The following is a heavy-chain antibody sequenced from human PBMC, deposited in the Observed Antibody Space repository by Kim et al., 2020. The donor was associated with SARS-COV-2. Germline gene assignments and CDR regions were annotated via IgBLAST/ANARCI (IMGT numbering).Heavy chain of an antibody. V-gene: IGHV3-53*01. CDR3: ARVRPPVVTPRGAFDI. CDR2: IYSGGST. Sequence: GGSLRLSCAASGFTVSSNYMSWVRQAPGKGLEWVSVIYSGGSTYYADSVKGRFTISRDNSKNTLYLQMNSLRAEDTAVYYCARVRPPVVTPRGAFDIWGQGTMVTVSS. CDR1: GFTVSSNY. J-gene: IGHJ3*02. D-gene: IGHD2-21*02.